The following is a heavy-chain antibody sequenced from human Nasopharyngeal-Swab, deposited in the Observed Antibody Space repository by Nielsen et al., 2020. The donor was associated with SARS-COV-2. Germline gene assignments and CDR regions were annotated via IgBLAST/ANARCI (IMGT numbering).Heavy chain of an antibody. D-gene: IGHD6-25*01. CDR1: GFTFEDYA. CDR3: AKGDDSAYQWVRKYYFES. Sequence: SLKISCSVSGFTFEDYAMHWVRQLPGKGLEWVSSISWHSVNIAYADSVRGRFTVSRDNAKNSLYLQMDNLRVEDTAFYYCAKGDDSAYQWVRKYYFESWGPGALVTVSS. V-gene: IGHV3-9*01. J-gene: IGHJ4*02. CDR2: ISWHSVNI.